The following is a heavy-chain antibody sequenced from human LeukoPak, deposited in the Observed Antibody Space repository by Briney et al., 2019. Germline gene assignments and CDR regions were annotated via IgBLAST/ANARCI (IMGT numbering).Heavy chain of an antibody. CDR3: ARHSVAAARLWFGAPVAFDI. J-gene: IGHJ3*02. CDR2: IYYSGST. CDR1: GGSISSSSYY. V-gene: IGHV4-39*01. Sequence: SETLSLTCTVSGGSISSSSYYWGWIRQPPGKGLEWIGSIYYSGSTYYNPSLKSRVTISVDTSKNQFSLKLSSVTAADTAVYYCARHSVAAARLWFGAPVAFDIWGQGTMVTVSS. D-gene: IGHD3-10*01.